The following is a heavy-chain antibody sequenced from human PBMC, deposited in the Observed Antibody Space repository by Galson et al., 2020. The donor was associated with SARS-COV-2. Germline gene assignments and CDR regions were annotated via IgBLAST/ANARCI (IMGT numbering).Heavy chain of an antibody. CDR2: FDPQDGET. CDR1: GHTLTELS. V-gene: IGHV1-24*01. D-gene: IGHD3-22*01. J-gene: IGHJ3*02. CDR3: ATWGVVVVTYAFDI. Sequence: ASVKVSCKLSGHTLTELSMHWVRQAPGKGLEWLGSFDPQDGETIYPQKVQGRVTMTEDTSTETAYLELSSLRSDDTAVYYCATWGVVVVTYAFDIWGQGTMVTVSS.